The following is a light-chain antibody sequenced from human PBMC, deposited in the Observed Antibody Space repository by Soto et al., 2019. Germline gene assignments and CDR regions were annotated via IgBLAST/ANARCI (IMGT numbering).Light chain of an antibody. CDR1: QSILNY. CDR2: SAS. V-gene: IGKV1-39*01. Sequence: IQMTQSPSSLSASVGDRVTITCRASQSILNYLNWYQQKPGKAPRLLIYSASTLQSGVPSRFSGSGSGTDFTLTISSLQPEDFATYYCQQSFSTLITFGPGTRLEIK. J-gene: IGKJ5*01. CDR3: QQSFSTLIT.